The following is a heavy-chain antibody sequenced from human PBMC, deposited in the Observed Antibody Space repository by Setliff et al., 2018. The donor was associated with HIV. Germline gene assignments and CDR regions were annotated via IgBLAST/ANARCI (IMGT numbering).Heavy chain of an antibody. CDR3: ARERTTLTPHGLGYMDV. CDR1: ASRYSFTAYN. D-gene: IGHD4-4*01. CDR2: INPFGGTT. Sequence: ASVKVSCKASASRYSFTAYNMHWVRQAPGQGLEWMGIINPFGGTTTYAQKFQGRVTMTRDTSTSTVYMELTNLRSEDTAVYYCARERTTLTPHGLGYMDVWGNGTTVTVSS. V-gene: IGHV1-46*01. J-gene: IGHJ6*03.